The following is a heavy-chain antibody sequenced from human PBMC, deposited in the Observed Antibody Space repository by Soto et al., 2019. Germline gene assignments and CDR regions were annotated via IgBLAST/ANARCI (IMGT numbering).Heavy chain of an antibody. J-gene: IGHJ6*02. CDR1: GGSISSYY. Sequence: SETLSLTCTVSGGSISSYYWSWIRQPPGKGLEWIGYIYYSGSTNYNPSLKSRVTISVDTSKNQFSLKLSSVTAADTAVYYCARDQPRTIFGVASRYYYGMDVWGQGTTVTVSS. CDR2: IYYSGST. V-gene: IGHV4-59*01. CDR3: ARDQPRTIFGVASRYYYGMDV. D-gene: IGHD3-3*01.